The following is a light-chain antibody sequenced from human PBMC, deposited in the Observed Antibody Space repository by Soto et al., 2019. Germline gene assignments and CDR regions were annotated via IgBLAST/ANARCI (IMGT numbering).Light chain of an antibody. CDR3: QSYDTALGGSYV. J-gene: IGLJ1*01. CDR1: SSNIGAGYD. V-gene: IGLV1-40*01. CDR2: DDI. Sequence: QSVLTQPPSVSGAPGQRVTISCTGSSSNIGAGYDVHWYQQRPGTAPRLLISDDINRPSGVPDRFSGPKSGTSASLAITGLQADDEADYYCQSYDTALGGSYVLGSGTKV.